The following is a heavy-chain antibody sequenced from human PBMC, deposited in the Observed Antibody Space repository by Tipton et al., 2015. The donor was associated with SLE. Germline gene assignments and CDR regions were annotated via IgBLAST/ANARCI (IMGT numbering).Heavy chain of an antibody. J-gene: IGHJ4*02. Sequence: GSLRLSCAASGFTFSSSAMSWVRQAPGKGLEWVSAIGGSGGSTYYADSVKGRFTISRDNSKNTLYLQMNSLRAEDTAVYYCAKDEPGISAAGFLDYWGQGTLVTVSS. D-gene: IGHD6-13*01. CDR3: AKDEPGISAAGFLDY. V-gene: IGHV3-23*01. CDR2: IGGSGGST. CDR1: GFTFSSSA.